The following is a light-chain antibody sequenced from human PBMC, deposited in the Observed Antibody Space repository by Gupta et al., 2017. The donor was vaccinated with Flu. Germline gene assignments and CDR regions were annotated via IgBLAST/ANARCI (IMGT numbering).Light chain of an antibody. J-gene: IGKJ1*01. CDR1: QSVMRY. Sequence: GERAPLACWESQSVMRYLAWYKQKPGQAPRLLIYDTSNRAIGITARFSGSGSCTDFTLTISSREPEDFAVYFCQQRSNWPWTFGQGTKVEIK. V-gene: IGKV3-11*01. CDR3: QQRSNWPWT. CDR2: DTS.